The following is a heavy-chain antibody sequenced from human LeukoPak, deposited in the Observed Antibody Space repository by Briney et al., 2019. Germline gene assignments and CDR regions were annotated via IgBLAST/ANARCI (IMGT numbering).Heavy chain of an antibody. CDR2: IGSVGEST. D-gene: IGHD2-15*01. CDR3: ARRGTTYCTVDSCHPNWFDP. Sequence: GGSLRLSCAASGFNFITAAMTWVRQAPGKGLEWVSLIGSVGESTYYADSVKGRFTISRDNAKNSLYLLMNSLRAEDTAVYYCARRGTTYCTVDSCHPNWFDPWGQGTLVTVSS. CDR1: GFNFITAA. J-gene: IGHJ5*02. V-gene: IGHV3-23*01.